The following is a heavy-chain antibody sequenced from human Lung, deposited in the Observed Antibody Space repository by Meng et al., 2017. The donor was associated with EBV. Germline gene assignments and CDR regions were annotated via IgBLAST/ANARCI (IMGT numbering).Heavy chain of an antibody. CDR1: GYTFTSYA. Sequence: QVQLVQSGAEVKKPGASVKVSCKASGYTFTSYAMHWVRQAPGQRLEWMGWINAGNGNTKYSQKFQGRVTITRDTSASTAYMELSSLRSDDTAVYYCARDPSNTSGRYAYFDYWGQGTLVTVSS. CDR2: INAGNGNT. V-gene: IGHV1-3*01. J-gene: IGHJ4*02. D-gene: IGHD6-19*01. CDR3: ARDPSNTSGRYAYFDY.